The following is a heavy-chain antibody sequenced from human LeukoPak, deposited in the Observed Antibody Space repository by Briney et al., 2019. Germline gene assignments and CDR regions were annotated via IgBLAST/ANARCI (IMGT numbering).Heavy chain of an antibody. D-gene: IGHD3/OR15-3a*01. CDR1: GASITSYY. CDR3: ALERGLSSVGAYDFWFES. J-gene: IGHJ5*01. V-gene: IGHV4-59*08. Sequence: KTSETVSLTCTISGASITSYYWSWIRQPPGKGLEWIGNTYYTGGAVYNPSLKSRVSISVDTPRNQFSLKVTSVTAADTAVYYCALERGLSSVGAYDFWFESRGRGTLVTVSS. CDR2: TYYTGGA.